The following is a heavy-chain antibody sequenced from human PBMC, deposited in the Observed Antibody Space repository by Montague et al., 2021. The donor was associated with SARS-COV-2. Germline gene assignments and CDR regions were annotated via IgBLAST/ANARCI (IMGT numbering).Heavy chain of an antibody. V-gene: IGHV3-7*01. CDR2: IKQDGSEK. CDR3: ARVNVFIAAAGARIGYYDYYVMDV. J-gene: IGHJ6*02. Sequence: SLRLSCAASGFTFSSYWMSWVRQAPGKGLEWVANIKQDGSEKYYVDSVKGRFTISRDNAKNSLYLQMNSLRAEDTAVYYCARVNVFIAAAGARIGYYDYYVMDVWGQGTTVTVSS. CDR1: GFTFSSYW. D-gene: IGHD6-13*01.